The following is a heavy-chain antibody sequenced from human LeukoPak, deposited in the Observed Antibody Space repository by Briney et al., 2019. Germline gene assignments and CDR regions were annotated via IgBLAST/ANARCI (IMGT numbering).Heavy chain of an antibody. Sequence: PSETLSLTCTVSGGSITDYYWGWIRQPPGKGLEWMGYIYYTGSTSDNPSLRSRVTMSVDTSKNQFSLRLSSVTAADTAVYYCARTTEGGYTYDYFYYYYMDVWGKGTTVTISS. CDR3: ARTTEGGYTYDYFYYYYMDV. J-gene: IGHJ6*03. CDR1: GGSITDYY. D-gene: IGHD5-18*01. V-gene: IGHV4-59*01. CDR2: IYYTGST.